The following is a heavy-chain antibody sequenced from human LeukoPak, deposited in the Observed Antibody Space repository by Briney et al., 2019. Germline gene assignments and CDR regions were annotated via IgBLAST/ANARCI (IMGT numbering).Heavy chain of an antibody. D-gene: IGHD1-26*01. V-gene: IGHV1-69*05. CDR1: GGTFSSYA. Sequence: SVKVSCKASGGTFSSYAISWVRQAPGQGLEWMGGIIPIFGTANYAQKFQGRVTITTDESTSTAYMELSSLRSEDTVVYYCARSLSGSYYFDYWGQGTLVTVSS. CDR2: IIPIFGTA. J-gene: IGHJ4*02. CDR3: ARSLSGSYYFDY.